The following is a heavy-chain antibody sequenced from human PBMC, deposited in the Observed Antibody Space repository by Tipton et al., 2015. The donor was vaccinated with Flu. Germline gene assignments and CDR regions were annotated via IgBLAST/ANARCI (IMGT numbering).Heavy chain of an antibody. J-gene: IGHJ5*02. CDR2: INQDGSEK. V-gene: IGHV3-7*01. D-gene: IGHD3-16*01. CDR3: ARFAGGP. CDR1: GFTISNYW. Sequence: SLRLSCAATGFTISNYWMSWVRQAPGKGLEWVANINQDGSEKYYVDSVKGRFTISRDNAKNSLYLQMNSLRAEDTAVYHCARFAGGPWGQGTLVTVSS.